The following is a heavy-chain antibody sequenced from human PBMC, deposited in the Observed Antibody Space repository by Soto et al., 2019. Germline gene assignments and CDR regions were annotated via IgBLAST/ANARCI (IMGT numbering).Heavy chain of an antibody. J-gene: IGHJ4*02. CDR2: IYDSGST. V-gene: IGHV4-39*01. Sequence: SETLSLTCTVSGGSISSSTYYWGWIRQPPGKGLEWIGSIYDSGSTYYNPSLKSRVSISVDTSKNQFSLKLSSVTAADTAVYYCARHVRPSFDYWGQGTLGTVSS. CDR1: GGSISSSTYY. CDR3: ARHVRPSFDY.